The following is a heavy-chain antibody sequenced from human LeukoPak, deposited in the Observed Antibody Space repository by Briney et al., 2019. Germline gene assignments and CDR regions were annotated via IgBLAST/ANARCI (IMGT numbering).Heavy chain of an antibody. CDR3: ARPYDILTGGNWFDP. CDR1: GYTFTGYY. CDR2: INPNSGGT. V-gene: IGHV1-2*02. D-gene: IGHD3-9*01. Sequence: GASVKVSCKASGYTFTGYYMHWVRQAPGQGLEWMGWINPNSGGTNYAQKFQGRVTMTRDTSISTAYMELSRLRSDDTAVYYCARPYDILTGGNWFDPWGQGTLVTVSS. J-gene: IGHJ5*02.